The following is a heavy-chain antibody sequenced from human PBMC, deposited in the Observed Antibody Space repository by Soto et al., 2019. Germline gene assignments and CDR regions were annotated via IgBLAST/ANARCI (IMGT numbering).Heavy chain of an antibody. CDR1: GLPFSNYG. CDR3: AKDQGSSWYEIDY. CDR2: ISYDGSNE. D-gene: IGHD6-13*01. Sequence: GGSLRLSCAASGLPFSNYGMHWVRQAPGKGLEWVAHISYDGSNEHYADSVKGRFTISRDNSKNTLYLQMNSLRAEDTAVYYCAKDQGSSWYEIDYWGQGTLVTVSS. V-gene: IGHV3-30*18. J-gene: IGHJ4*02.